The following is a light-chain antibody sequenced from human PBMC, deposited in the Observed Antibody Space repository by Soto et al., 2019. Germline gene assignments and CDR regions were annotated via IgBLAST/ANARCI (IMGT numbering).Light chain of an antibody. V-gene: IGLV7-46*01. CDR1: TGAVTSGHY. CDR3: LLSYSGARV. J-gene: IGLJ3*02. Sequence: QAVVTQEPSLTVSPGGTVTLTCGSSTGAVTSGHYPYWFQQKPGQAPRTLVYNTSDKHSWAPARFSGSLLGGKAALTLSGAQPEDEVEYYCLLSYSGARVFGGGTKLTVL. CDR2: NTS.